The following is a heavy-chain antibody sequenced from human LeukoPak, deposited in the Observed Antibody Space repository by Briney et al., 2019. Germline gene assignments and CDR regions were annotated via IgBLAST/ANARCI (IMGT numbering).Heavy chain of an antibody. D-gene: IGHD1-26*01. J-gene: IGHJ3*02. CDR1: GYSISSGYY. CDR3: ARVPLSGGGRSAFDI. Sequence: SETLSLTCAVSGYSISSGYYWGWIRQPPGRGLEWIGSIYHSGSTYYNPSLKSRVTISVDTSKNQFSLKLSSVTAADTAVYYCARVPLSGGGRSAFDIWGQGTMVTVSS. CDR2: IYHSGST. V-gene: IGHV4-38-2*01.